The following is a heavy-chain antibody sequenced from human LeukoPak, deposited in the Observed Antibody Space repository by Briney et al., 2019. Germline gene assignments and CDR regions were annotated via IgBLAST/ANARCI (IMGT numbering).Heavy chain of an antibody. CDR1: GGTFSSYA. CDR2: INPNSGGT. D-gene: IGHD7-27*01. CDR3: ARVGEGNWGSYWFDP. J-gene: IGHJ5*02. V-gene: IGHV1-2*04. Sequence: ASVKVSCKASGGTFSSYAISWVRQAPGQGLEWMGWINPNSGGTNYAQKFQGWVTMTRDTSISTAYMELSRLRSDDTAVYYCARVGEGNWGSYWFDPWGQGTLVTVSS.